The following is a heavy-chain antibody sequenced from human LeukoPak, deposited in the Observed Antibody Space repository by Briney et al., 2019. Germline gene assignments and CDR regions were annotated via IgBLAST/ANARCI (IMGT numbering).Heavy chain of an antibody. CDR3: AKDHGGIAI. Sequence: GGSLRLSCAASGFTFSYYGMHWVRQPPGKGLEWVAVISYDGSNKYYADSVKGRFTISRDNSKNTLYLQMNSLRAEDTAVYYCAKDHGGIAIWGQGTMVTVSS. D-gene: IGHD6-13*01. CDR2: ISYDGSNK. CDR1: GFTFSYYG. J-gene: IGHJ3*02. V-gene: IGHV3-30*18.